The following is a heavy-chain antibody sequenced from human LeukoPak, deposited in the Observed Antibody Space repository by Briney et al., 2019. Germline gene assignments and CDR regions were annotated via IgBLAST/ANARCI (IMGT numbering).Heavy chain of an antibody. CDR3: ARGYYDSSGYSIPYWFDP. CDR2: IGTAGDT. D-gene: IGHD3-22*01. CDR1: GFTFSSYD. Sequence: GGSLRLSCAASGFTFSSYDMHWVRQAPGKGLEWVSAIGTAGDTYYPGFEKGRLTTSSENAKHSLYLQMNSLRAGDTAVYYCARGYYDSSGYSIPYWFDPWGQGTLVTVSS. J-gene: IGHJ5*02. V-gene: IGHV3-13*01.